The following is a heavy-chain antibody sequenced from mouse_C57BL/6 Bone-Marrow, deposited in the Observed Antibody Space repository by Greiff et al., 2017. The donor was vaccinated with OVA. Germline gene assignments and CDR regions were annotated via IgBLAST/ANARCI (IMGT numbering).Heavy chain of an antibody. CDR2: IYPGGGYT. V-gene: IGHV1-63*01. CDR1: GYTFTNYW. Sequence: VQLQQSGAELVRPGTSVKMSCKASGYTFTNYWIGWAKQRPGHGLEWIGDIYPGGGYTNYNEKFKGKATLTADTSSSTAYMQFSSLTSEDSAIYYCARLDYALAMGYWGRGTSVTVSA. D-gene: IGHD1-1*01. J-gene: IGHJ4*01. CDR3: ARLDYALAMGY.